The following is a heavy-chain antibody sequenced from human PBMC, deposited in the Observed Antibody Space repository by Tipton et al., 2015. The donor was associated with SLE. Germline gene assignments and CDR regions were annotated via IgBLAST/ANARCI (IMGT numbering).Heavy chain of an antibody. J-gene: IGHJ4*02. Sequence: QLVQSGPEVKPSETLSLTCTVSGGSISSYYWSWIRQPPGKGLEWIGYIYYSGSTNYNPSLKSRVTISVDTSKNQFSLKLSSVTAADTAVYYCAGGQLERRRFDYWGQGTLVTVSS. CDR2: IYYSGST. V-gene: IGHV4-59*01. CDR3: AGGQLERRRFDY. CDR1: GGSISSYY. D-gene: IGHD1-1*01.